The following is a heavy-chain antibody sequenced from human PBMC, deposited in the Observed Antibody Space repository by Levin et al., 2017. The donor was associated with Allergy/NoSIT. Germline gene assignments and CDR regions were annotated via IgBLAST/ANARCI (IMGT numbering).Heavy chain of an antibody. J-gene: IGHJ4*02. D-gene: IGHD4-17*01. Sequence: GESLKISCVASGFNVSNSYMSWVRQAPGKGLEWVSLIYSGGSTYYADSVKGRFTISRDKSKNTLYLQMNSLRAEDTAVYCCARETLDYGDYYFDYWGQGTLVTVSS. CDR1: GFNVSNSY. CDR2: IYSGGST. V-gene: IGHV3-53*01. CDR3: ARETLDYGDYYFDY.